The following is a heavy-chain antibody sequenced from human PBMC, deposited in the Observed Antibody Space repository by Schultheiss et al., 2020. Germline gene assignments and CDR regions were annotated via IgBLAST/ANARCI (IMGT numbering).Heavy chain of an antibody. J-gene: IGHJ6*02. CDR1: GFTFSSYG. V-gene: IGHV3-48*04. D-gene: IGHD3-16*01. CDR2: ISSSGSTI. CDR3: ARKRPWGNYGMDV. Sequence: GESLKISCAASGFTFSSYGMHWVRQAPGKGLEWVSYISSSGSTIYYADSVKGRFTISRDNAKNSLYLQMNSLRAEDTAVYYCARKRPWGNYGMDVWGQGTTVTVSS.